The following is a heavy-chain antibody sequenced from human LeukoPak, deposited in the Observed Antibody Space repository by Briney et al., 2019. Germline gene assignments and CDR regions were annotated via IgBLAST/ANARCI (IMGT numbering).Heavy chain of an antibody. V-gene: IGHV3-21*01. CDR1: GFTFSSYS. Sequence: KTGGSLRLSCAASGFTFSSYSMNWVRQAPGKGLEWVSSISSSSSYIYYADSVKGRFTISRDNAKNSLYLQMNSLRAEDTAVYYCARGIQSVDYFDYWGQGTLVTVSS. CDR3: ARGIQSVDYFDY. J-gene: IGHJ4*02. CDR2: ISSSSSYI.